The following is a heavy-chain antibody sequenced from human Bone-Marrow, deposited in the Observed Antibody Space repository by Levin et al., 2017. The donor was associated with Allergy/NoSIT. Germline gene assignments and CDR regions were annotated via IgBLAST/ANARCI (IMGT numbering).Heavy chain of an antibody. J-gene: IGHJ4*02. V-gene: IGHV3-23*01. CDR2: ITRSGGRT. Sequence: GGSLRLSCAASGFSFPNYAISWVRQAPGKGLKWVSAITRSGGRTYYADSVKGRFTVSRDDSKNAVYLQMSSLRAEDTAIYYCGSEFGGPGWYSADYWGQGTLVVVS. CDR3: GSEFGGPGWYSADY. CDR1: GFSFPNYA. D-gene: IGHD6-19*01.